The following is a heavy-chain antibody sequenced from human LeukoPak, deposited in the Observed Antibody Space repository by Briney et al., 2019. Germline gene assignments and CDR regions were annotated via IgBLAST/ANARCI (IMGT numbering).Heavy chain of an antibody. Sequence: PSETLSLTCTVSGGSISSGGYYWSWIRQPPGKGLEWIGYIYHSGSTYYNPSLKSRVTISVDRSKNQFSLKLSSVTAADTAVYYCASAAMATYFDYWGQGTLVTASS. V-gene: IGHV4-30-2*01. CDR1: GGSISSGGYY. CDR2: IYHSGST. CDR3: ASAAMATYFDY. J-gene: IGHJ4*02. D-gene: IGHD2-2*01.